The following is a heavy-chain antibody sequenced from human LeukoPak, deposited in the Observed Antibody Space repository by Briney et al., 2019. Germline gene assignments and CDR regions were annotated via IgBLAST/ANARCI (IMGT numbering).Heavy chain of an antibody. CDR3: ARGRYDILTGYPHYFDY. CDR2: IYSGGST. CDR1: GFTFSSYS. D-gene: IGHD3-9*01. J-gene: IGHJ4*02. V-gene: IGHV3-53*04. Sequence: PGGSLRLSCAASGFTFSSYSMNWVRQAPGKGLEWVSVIYSGGSTYYADSVKGRFTISRHNSKNTLYLQMNSLRAEDTAVYYCARGRYDILTGYPHYFDYWGQGTLVTVSS.